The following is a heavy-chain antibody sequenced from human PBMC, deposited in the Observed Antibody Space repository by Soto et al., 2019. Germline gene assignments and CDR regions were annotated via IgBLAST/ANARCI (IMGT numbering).Heavy chain of an antibody. Sequence: QVQLVQSGAEVKKPGSSVKVSCKASGGTFSSYAISWVRQAPGQGLEWMGGIIPISGTANYAQKFQGRVTITADKSTSTAYMELSSLRSEDTAVYYCARRSDYDILTGYNYYYYYGMDVWGQGTTVTVSS. D-gene: IGHD3-9*01. CDR1: GGTFSSYA. CDR3: ARRSDYDILTGYNYYYYYGMDV. CDR2: IIPISGTA. J-gene: IGHJ6*02. V-gene: IGHV1-69*06.